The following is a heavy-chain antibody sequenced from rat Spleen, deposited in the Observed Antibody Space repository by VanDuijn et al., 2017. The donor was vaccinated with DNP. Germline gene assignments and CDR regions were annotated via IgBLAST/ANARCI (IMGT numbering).Heavy chain of an antibody. V-gene: IGHV5-25*01. CDR3: ARHDWELNY. D-gene: IGHD5-1*01. J-gene: IGHJ2*01. Sequence: EVQLVESGGGLVQPGRSLKLSCTASGFTFSDYYMAWVRQAPTKGLEWVAYITYDGGNSYYRDSVKGRFTISRDNAKNTLYLQLNSLRSEDTATYYCARHDWELNYWGPGVMVTVSS. CDR1: GFTFSDYY. CDR2: ITYDGGNS.